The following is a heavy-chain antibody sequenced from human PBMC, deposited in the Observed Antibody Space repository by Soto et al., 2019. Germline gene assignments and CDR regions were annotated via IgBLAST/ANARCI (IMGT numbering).Heavy chain of an antibody. V-gene: IGHV1-3*05. CDR3: ARDPRYYGMDV. CDR2: INAGNGNT. CDR1: GYTFTSYA. J-gene: IGHJ6*02. Sequence: QVQLVQSGAEEKKPGASVKVSCKASGYTFTSYAMHWVRQATGQRLEWMGWINAGNGNTKYSQKFQGRVTITRDTSASTAYMELSSLRSEDTAVYYCARDPRYYGMDVWGQGTTVTVSS.